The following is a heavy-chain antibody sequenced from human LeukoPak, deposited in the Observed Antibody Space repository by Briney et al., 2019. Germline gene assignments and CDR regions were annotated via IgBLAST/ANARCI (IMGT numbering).Heavy chain of an antibody. V-gene: IGHV1-2*02. CDR3: ARAGLVGAVSLAIDY. CDR1: GYTFTGYY. D-gene: IGHD1-26*01. J-gene: IGHJ4*02. CDR2: INPTTGDT. Sequence: ASVKVSCKASGYTFTGYYLHWVRQAPGQGLEWMGWINPTTGDTNYAQNFQGRVTMTKDASISTAYMELSTLGSDDTAVYYCARAGLVGAVSLAIDYWGQGTLVTVSS.